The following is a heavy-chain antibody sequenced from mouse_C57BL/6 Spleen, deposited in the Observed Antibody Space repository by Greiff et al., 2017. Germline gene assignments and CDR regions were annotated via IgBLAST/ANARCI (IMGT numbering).Heavy chain of an antibody. Sequence: EVKLVESGGDLVKPGGSLKLSCAASGFTFSSYGMSWVRQTPDKRLEWVATISSGGSYTYYPDSVKGRFTISRDNAKNTLYLQMSSLKSEDTAMYYCAREDYDEEGYFDYWGQGTTLTVSS. D-gene: IGHD2-4*01. CDR1: GFTFSSYG. CDR3: AREDYDEEGYFDY. V-gene: IGHV5-6*02. J-gene: IGHJ2*01. CDR2: ISSGGSYT.